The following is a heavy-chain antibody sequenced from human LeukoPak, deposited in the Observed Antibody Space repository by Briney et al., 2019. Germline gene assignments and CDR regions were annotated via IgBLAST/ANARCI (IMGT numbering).Heavy chain of an antibody. V-gene: IGHV4-4*02. J-gene: IGHJ6*02. CDR1: GGSISSSNW. D-gene: IGHD6-19*01. Sequence: SGTLSLTCAVSGGSISSSNWWSWVRQPPGKGLERIGEIYHSGSTNYNPSLKSRVTISVDKSKNQFSLKLSSVTAADTAVYYCARFVNEAVAGYYYYGMDVWGQGTTVTVSS. CDR2: IYHSGST. CDR3: ARFVNEAVAGYYYYGMDV.